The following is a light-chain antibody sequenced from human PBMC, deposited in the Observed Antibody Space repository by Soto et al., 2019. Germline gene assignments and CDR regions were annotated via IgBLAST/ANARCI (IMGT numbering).Light chain of an antibody. CDR1: SSDVGTHNF. CDR3: SSFTTTNTYV. J-gene: IGLJ1*01. V-gene: IGLV2-14*03. Sequence: QSALTQPASVSGSPGQSIAMSCTGTSSDVGTHNFVSWYQQHPGKAPKLIIYDVSNRPSGVSDRFFGSKSGNTASLTISGLQAEDEADYYCSSFTTTNTYVLGTGTKLTVL. CDR2: DVS.